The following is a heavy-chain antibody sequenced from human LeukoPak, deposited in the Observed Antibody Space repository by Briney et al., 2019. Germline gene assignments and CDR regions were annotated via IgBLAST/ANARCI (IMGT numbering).Heavy chain of an antibody. CDR3: ARAQSGSYLGNWFDP. CDR2: INPSGDST. Sequence: ASVKVSCKASGYTFTSYYMHWVRQAPGQGLEWMGIINPSGDSTSYAQKFQGRVTMTRDMSTSTVYMELSSLRSEDTAVYYCARAQSGSYLGNWFDPWGQGTLVTVSS. V-gene: IGHV1-46*01. J-gene: IGHJ5*02. D-gene: IGHD1-26*01. CDR1: GYTFTSYY.